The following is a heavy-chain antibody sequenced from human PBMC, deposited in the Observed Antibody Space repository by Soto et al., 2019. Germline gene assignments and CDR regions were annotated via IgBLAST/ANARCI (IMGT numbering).Heavy chain of an antibody. CDR3: ARLITQRGFDP. V-gene: IGHV4-34*01. CDR2: INHSGST. D-gene: IGHD1-1*01. J-gene: IGHJ5*02. Sequence: PSETLSLTCAVYGGSFSGYYWSWIRQPPGKGLEWIGEINHSGSTNYNPYLKSRVTISVDTSKNQFSLKLSSVTAADTAVYYCARLITQRGFDPWGQGTLVTVSS. CDR1: GGSFSGYY.